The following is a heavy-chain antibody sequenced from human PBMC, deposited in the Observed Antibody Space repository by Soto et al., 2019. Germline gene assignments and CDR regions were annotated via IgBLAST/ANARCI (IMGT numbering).Heavy chain of an antibody. CDR2: ISYDGSNK. V-gene: IGHV3-30*18. J-gene: IGHJ4*02. Sequence: GGSLRLSCAASGFTFSSYGMHWVRQAPGKGLEWVAVISYDGSNKYYADSVKGRFTISRDNSKNTLYLQMNSLRAEDTAVYYCAKDLKDYYDSSGYGFWDYWGQGTLVTVYS. D-gene: IGHD3-22*01. CDR3: AKDLKDYYDSSGYGFWDY. CDR1: GFTFSSYG.